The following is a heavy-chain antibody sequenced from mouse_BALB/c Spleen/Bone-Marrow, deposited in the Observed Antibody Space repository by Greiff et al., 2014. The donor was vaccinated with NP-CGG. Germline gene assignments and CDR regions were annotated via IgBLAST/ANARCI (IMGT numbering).Heavy chain of an antibody. J-gene: IGHJ4*01. CDR2: VNPYNDGT. CDR3: ARTMIYFYAMDY. CDR1: GYTFTNFV. Sequence: EVQLQQSGPELVKPGASVRVSCKASGYTFTNFVIYWVKQRPGQGLEWIGYVNPYNDGTKYNEKFKGKATLTSDKSSTTAYMELSSLTSGDSAVYYCARTMIYFYAMDYWGQGTSVTVSS. D-gene: IGHD2-4*01. V-gene: IGHV1-14*01.